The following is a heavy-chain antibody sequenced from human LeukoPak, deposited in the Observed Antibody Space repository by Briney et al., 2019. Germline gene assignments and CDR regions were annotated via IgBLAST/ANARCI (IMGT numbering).Heavy chain of an antibody. Sequence: GGSLRLSCAASGFTFSSYWMSWVRQAPGKGLEWVANIKQDGSEKYYVDSVKGRFTISRDNAKNSLYLQMNSLRAEDTAVYYCARHYDILTGYYSFDYWGQGTLVTVSS. CDR1: GFTFSSYW. CDR2: IKQDGSEK. D-gene: IGHD3-9*01. J-gene: IGHJ4*02. V-gene: IGHV3-7*01. CDR3: ARHYDILTGYYSFDY.